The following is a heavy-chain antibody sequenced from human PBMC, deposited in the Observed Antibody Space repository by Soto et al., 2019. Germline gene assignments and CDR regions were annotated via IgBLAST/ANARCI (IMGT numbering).Heavy chain of an antibody. CDR1: GFTFDDYG. V-gene: IGHV3-20*04. J-gene: IGHJ4*02. CDR3: ARDLQRKGYYYDSSGFDY. D-gene: IGHD3-22*01. CDR2: INWNGGST. Sequence: EVQLVESGGGVVRPGGSLRLSCAASGFTFDDYGMSWVRQAPGKGLEWVSGINWNGGSTGYADSVKGRFTISRDNAKNSLYLQMNSLRAEDTALYYCARDLQRKGYYYDSSGFDYWGQGTLVTVSS.